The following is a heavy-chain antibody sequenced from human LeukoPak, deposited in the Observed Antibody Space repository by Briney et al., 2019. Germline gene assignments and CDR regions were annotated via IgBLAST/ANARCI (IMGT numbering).Heavy chain of an antibody. Sequence: SETLSLTCTVSGGSISSSSYYWGWIRQPPGKGLEWIGSIYYSGSTYYNPSLKSRVTISVDTSKNQFSLKLSSVTAADTAVYYCARSSGYRHSYWYFDLWGRGTLVTVSS. CDR2: IYYSGST. V-gene: IGHV4-39*07. J-gene: IGHJ2*01. D-gene: IGHD3-3*01. CDR3: ARSSGYRHSYWYFDL. CDR1: GGSISSSSYY.